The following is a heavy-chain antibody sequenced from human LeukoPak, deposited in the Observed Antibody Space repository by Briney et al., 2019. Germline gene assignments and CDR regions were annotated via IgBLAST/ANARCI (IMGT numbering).Heavy chain of an antibody. J-gene: IGHJ1*01. CDR3: ASNHDYGDYVYFQH. V-gene: IGHV1-18*01. D-gene: IGHD4-17*01. Sequence: APVKVSCKASGYTFTSYGISWVRQAPGQWLEWMGWISAYNGNTNYAQKLQGRVTMTTDTSTSTAYMELRSLRSDDTAVYYCASNHDYGDYVYFQHWGQGTLVTVSS. CDR2: ISAYNGNT. CDR1: GYTFTSYG.